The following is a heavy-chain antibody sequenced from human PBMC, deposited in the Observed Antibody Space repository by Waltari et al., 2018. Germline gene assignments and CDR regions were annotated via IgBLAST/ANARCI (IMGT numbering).Heavy chain of an antibody. D-gene: IGHD2-15*01. V-gene: IGHV1-3*01. CDR2: INAGNGNT. J-gene: IGHJ2*01. CDR3: ASMCSGGSCSHWYFDL. Sequence: QVQLVQSGAEVKKPGASVKVSCKASGYTFTSYALHWVRQAPGQRLEWMGWINAGNGNTKCSPKYQGRVTITRNTSAGTAYMELSSLRSEDTAVYYGASMCSGGSCSHWYFDLWGRGTLVTVSS. CDR1: GYTFTSYA.